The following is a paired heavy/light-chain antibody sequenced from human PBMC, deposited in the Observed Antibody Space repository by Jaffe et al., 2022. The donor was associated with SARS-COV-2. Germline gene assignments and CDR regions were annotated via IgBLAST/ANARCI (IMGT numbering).Light chain of an antibody. CDR1: QSLVHSNGDTY. V-gene: IGKV2-24*01. CDR3: MQATQFPLT. J-gene: IGKJ4*01. Sequence: DIVMTQTPLSSPVTLGQPASISCRSSQSLVHSNGDTYLNWLQQRPGQPPRLLIYKISNRFSGVPDRFSGSGAGTDFTLKISRVEAEDVGVYYCMQATQFPLTFGGGTKVEIK. CDR2: KIS.
Heavy chain of an antibody. J-gene: IGHJ6*02. V-gene: IGHV3-30*18. D-gene: IGHD6-19*01. CDR3: AKDMAKGARSGWHYWYYGMDL. CDR2: ISYDGSNK. CDR1: GFSFNIYG. Sequence: QVQLVESGGGVVQPGRSLRLSCAASGFSFNIYGMHWVRQAPGKGLEWVAVISYDGSNKNYADSVKGRFTISRDNSKNTLYLQMNSLRAEDTAVYFCAKDMAKGARSGWHYWYYGMDLWGQGTTVTVSS.